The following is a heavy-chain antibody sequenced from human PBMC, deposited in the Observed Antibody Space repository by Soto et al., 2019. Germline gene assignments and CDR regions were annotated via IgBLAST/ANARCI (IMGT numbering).Heavy chain of an antibody. CDR2: IYPGDSDT. CDR1: GYSFTSYW. V-gene: IGHV5-51*01. D-gene: IGHD3-22*01. Sequence: GESLKISCKGSGYSFTSYWIGWVRQMPGKGLEWMGIIYPGDSDTRYSPSFQGQVTISADKSIITAYLQWSSLKASDTAMYYCARQRYYYDSSGYYYYYYGMDVWGQGTTVTVSS. J-gene: IGHJ6*02. CDR3: ARQRYYYDSSGYYYYYYGMDV.